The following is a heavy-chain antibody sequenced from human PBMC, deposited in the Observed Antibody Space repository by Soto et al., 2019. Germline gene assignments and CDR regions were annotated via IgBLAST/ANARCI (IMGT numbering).Heavy chain of an antibody. CDR3: ARGSPIVYWFDP. CDR1: GGSFSGYY. D-gene: IGHD2-21*01. Sequence: SETLSLTCAVYGGSFSGYYWSWIRQPPGKGLEWIGEINHSGSTNYNPSLKSRVTISVDTSKNQFSLKLSSVTAADTVVYYCARGSPIVYWFDPWGQGTLVTV. CDR2: INHSGST. V-gene: IGHV4-34*01. J-gene: IGHJ5*02.